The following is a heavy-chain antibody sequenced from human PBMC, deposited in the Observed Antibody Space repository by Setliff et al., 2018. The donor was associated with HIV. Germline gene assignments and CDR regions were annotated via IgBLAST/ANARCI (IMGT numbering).Heavy chain of an antibody. D-gene: IGHD6-19*01. J-gene: IGHJ4*02. V-gene: IGHV3-23*01. CDR1: GCTFSNYW. Sequence: GGSLRLSCAASGCTFSNYWMTWVRQAPGQRLEWVAPIGGVGFVSTYYADAVKGRFTVSRDNSKNTVSLQMNSLRAEDTAVYYCSRDRPRSGWTLDYWGQGTPVTVSS. CDR3: SRDRPRSGWTLDY. CDR2: IGGVGFVST.